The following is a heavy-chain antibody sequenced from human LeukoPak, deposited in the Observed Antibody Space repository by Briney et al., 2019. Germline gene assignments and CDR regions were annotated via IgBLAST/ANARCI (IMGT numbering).Heavy chain of an antibody. J-gene: IGHJ3*02. CDR1: GGSISSGGYY. D-gene: IGHD6-13*01. CDR2: IYHSGST. CDR3: ASSTPGSSPSDAFDI. V-gene: IGHV4-30-2*01. Sequence: PSETLSLTCTVSGGSISSGGYYWSWIRQPPGKGLEWIGYIYHSGSTHYNPSLKSRVTISVDRSKNQFSLKLSSVTAADTAVYYCASSTPGSSPSDAFDIWGQGTMVTVSS.